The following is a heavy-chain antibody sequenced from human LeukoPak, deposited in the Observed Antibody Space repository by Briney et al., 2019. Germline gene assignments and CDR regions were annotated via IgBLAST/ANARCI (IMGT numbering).Heavy chain of an antibody. V-gene: IGHV3-15*01. J-gene: IGHJ6*02. D-gene: IGHD1-26*01. CDR2: IKSKTDGATT. CDR3: TTVEGATLYYYYGMDV. Sequence: GGSLRLSRAASGFTFSNAWMSWVSQAPGKGLEWVGHIKSKTDGATTDYAAPVKGRFTISRDDSKNTLYLQMNSLKTEDTAVYYCTTVEGATLYYYYGMDVWGQGTTVTVSS. CDR1: GFTFSNAW.